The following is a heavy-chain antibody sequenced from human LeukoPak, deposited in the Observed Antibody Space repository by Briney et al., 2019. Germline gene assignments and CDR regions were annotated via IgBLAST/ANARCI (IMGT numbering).Heavy chain of an antibody. D-gene: IGHD2-2*01. Sequence: GGSLRLSCAAAGFSFSTYPMNWVRQVPGKGLEWVSAISRSGDTTYYADSVKGRFTISRDNSKTSLSLQMNSLRDDDTAVYYCAKDRCLTTTCYVDYWGQGTLVTVSS. J-gene: IGHJ4*02. CDR3: AKDRCLTTTCYVDY. CDR1: GFSFSTYP. V-gene: IGHV3-23*01. CDR2: ISRSGDTT.